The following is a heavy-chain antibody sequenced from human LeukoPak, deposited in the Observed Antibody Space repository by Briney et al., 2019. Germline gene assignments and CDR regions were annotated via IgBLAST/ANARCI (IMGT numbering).Heavy chain of an antibody. CDR2: INSDGSST. CDR3: ARLELPSFYGMDV. CDR1: GFTFSSYW. V-gene: IGHV3-74*01. J-gene: IGHJ6*02. Sequence: PGGSLRLSCAASGFTFSSYWMHWVRQAPGKGLVWVSRINSDGSSTSYADSVEGRFTVSRDNAENTLYLQMNSLRAEDTAVYYCARLELPSFYGMDVWGQGTTVTVSS. D-gene: IGHD1-26*01.